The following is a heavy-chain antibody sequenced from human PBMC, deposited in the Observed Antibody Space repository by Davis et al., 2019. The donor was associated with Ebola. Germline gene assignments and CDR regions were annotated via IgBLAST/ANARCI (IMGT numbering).Heavy chain of an antibody. Sequence: SETLSLTCTVSGGSTNNDYWSWIRQPPGKGLEWIGYIYYSGSTNYNPSLKSRVTISVDTSKNQFSLKLSSVTAADTAVYYCASGYSSSWFDPWGQGTLVTVSS. CDR2: IYYSGST. CDR1: GGSTNNDY. J-gene: IGHJ5*02. V-gene: IGHV4-59*01. D-gene: IGHD6-13*01. CDR3: ASGYSSSWFDP.